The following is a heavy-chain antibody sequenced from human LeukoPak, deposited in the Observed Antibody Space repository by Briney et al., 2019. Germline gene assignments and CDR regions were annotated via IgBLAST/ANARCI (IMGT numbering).Heavy chain of an antibody. J-gene: IGHJ4*02. CDR2: IYWNDDN. CDR1: GFSLSTRGVG. D-gene: IGHD6-19*01. Sequence: KESGPTLVKPTQTLTLTCTFSGFSLSTRGVGVGWIRQPPGKALEWLALIYWNDDNRYSRSLKSRLTITKDTSKNQVVLTMTNMDPVDTATYYCAHPLEEQWLVAFDYWGQGTLVTVSS. CDR3: AHPLEEQWLVAFDY. V-gene: IGHV2-5*01.